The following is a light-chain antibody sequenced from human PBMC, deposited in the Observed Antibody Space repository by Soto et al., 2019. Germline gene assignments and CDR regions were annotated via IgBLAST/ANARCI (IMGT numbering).Light chain of an antibody. CDR1: QSVRTN. V-gene: IGKV3D-20*01. Sequence: EIVLTQSPGTLSLSPGERATLSCGASQSVRTNLAWYQQRPGQAPRLLIHYSSTRASDIPARFSGSGSGTDFTLTISRLEPEDFAVYYCQQYGSSPITFGQGTRLEIK. CDR3: QQYGSSPIT. J-gene: IGKJ5*01. CDR2: YSS.